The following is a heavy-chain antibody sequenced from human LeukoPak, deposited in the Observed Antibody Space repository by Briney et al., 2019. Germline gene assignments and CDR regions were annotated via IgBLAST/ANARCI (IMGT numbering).Heavy chain of an antibody. CDR3: ARRPFYGDSYYFDY. CDR2: IKQDGSEK. D-gene: IGHD4-17*01. Sequence: GGSLRLSCAASGFTFSSYWMSWVRQAPGKGLEWVAHIKQDGSEKYYVDSVEGRFTISRDNAKNSLYLQMNSLRAEDTAVYYCARRPFYGDSYYFDYWGQGTLVTVSS. J-gene: IGHJ4*02. V-gene: IGHV3-7*03. CDR1: GFTFSSYW.